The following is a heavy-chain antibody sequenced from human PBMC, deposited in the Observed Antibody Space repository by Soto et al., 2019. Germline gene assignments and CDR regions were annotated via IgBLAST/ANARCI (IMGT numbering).Heavy chain of an antibody. CDR2: IYPGDSDT. CDR1: GYSFTSYW. J-gene: IGHJ6*02. CDR3: ASSYSRSQDEAYYYYGMDV. D-gene: IGHD6-13*01. Sequence: PGESLKISCKGSGYSFTSYWIGWVRQMPGKGLEWMGIIYPGDSDTRYSPSFQGQVTISADKSISTAYLQWSSLKASDTAMYYCASSYSRSQDEAYYYYGMDVWGQGTTVTVSS. V-gene: IGHV5-51*01.